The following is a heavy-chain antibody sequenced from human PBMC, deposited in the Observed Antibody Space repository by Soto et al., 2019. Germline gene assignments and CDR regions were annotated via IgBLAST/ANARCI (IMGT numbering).Heavy chain of an antibody. CDR1: GGSISSGGYS. Sequence: QLQLQESGSGLVKPSQTLSLTCAVSGGSISSGGYSWYWIRQPPGKGLEWIGYIYHSGSTYYNPSLKSRVTITVDRSKNQFSLKLTSVTAADTAVYYCASGRPTALEYWGQGTLVTVSS. V-gene: IGHV4-30-2*01. CDR2: IYHSGST. CDR3: ASGRPTALEY. J-gene: IGHJ4*02. D-gene: IGHD1-26*01.